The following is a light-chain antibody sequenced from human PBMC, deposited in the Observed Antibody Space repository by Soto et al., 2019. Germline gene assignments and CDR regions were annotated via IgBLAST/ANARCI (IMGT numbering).Light chain of an antibody. J-gene: IGKJ1*01. V-gene: IGKV4-1*01. CDR3: QQYYTTPVT. CDR2: WAS. Sequence: DIVMTQSPDSLSVSLGERATINCKSSQTVLYSSNYLAWYQQKPAQPPKLLIYWASTRESGVPDRFSGSGSVTDFTLTISSLQAEDVAVYYCQQYYTTPVTFGQGTKVEIK. CDR1: QTVLYSSNY.